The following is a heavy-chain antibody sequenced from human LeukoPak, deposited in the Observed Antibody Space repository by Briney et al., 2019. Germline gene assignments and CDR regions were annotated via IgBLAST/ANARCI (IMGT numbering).Heavy chain of an antibody. CDR1: GYTFTSYA. V-gene: IGHV7-4-1*02. CDR2: INTNTGNP. J-gene: IGHJ4*02. Sequence: ASVTVSCKASGYTFTSYAMNWLRQAPGQGLEWMGWINTNTGNPTYAQGFTGRFVFSLDTSISTAYLQISSLKAEDTAVYYCARVGPLNGDYPDYWGQGTLVTVSS. D-gene: IGHD4-17*01. CDR3: ARVGPLNGDYPDY.